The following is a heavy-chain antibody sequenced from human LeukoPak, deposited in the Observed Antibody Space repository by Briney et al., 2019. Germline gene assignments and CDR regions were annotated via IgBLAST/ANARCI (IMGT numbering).Heavy chain of an antibody. Sequence: PSETLSLTCTVSGGSISGYYWSWIRQPPGKGLEWIAYIYSSGSTNCNPSLQSRVTISVDTSKNQFSLKLSSVTAADTAVYYCARRSLAAPGKGAFDIWGQGTMVTVSS. J-gene: IGHJ3*02. CDR1: GGSISGYY. CDR2: IYSSGST. CDR3: ARRSLAAPGKGAFDI. V-gene: IGHV4-59*08. D-gene: IGHD6-13*01.